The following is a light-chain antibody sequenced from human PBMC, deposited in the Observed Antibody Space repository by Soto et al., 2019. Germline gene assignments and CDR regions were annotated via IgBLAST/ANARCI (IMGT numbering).Light chain of an antibody. CDR1: SSDLGAFDY. Sequence: QSALTQPASVSGSLGQSLTISCTGTSSDLGAFDYVSWYQQHPGKAPKVMIYDVINRPSGVSDRFSGSKSGNTASLTISGLQAEDEADYYCSSFSSSNTPVLFGGGTKLTVL. CDR2: DVI. V-gene: IGLV2-14*03. J-gene: IGLJ2*01. CDR3: SSFSSSNTPVL.